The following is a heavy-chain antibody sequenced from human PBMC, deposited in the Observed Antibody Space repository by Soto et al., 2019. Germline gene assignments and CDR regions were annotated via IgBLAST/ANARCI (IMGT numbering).Heavy chain of an antibody. CDR3: ARGTQGYCSGGSCYPGYYFDY. J-gene: IGHJ4*02. V-gene: IGHV1-3*01. Sequence: ASVKVSCKASGYTFTSYAMHWVRQAPGQRLEWMGWINAGNGNTKYSQKFQGRVTITRDTSASTAYMELSSLRSEDTAVYYCARGTQGYCSGGSCYPGYYFDYWGQGTLVTVSS. CDR1: GYTFTSYA. D-gene: IGHD2-15*01. CDR2: INAGNGNT.